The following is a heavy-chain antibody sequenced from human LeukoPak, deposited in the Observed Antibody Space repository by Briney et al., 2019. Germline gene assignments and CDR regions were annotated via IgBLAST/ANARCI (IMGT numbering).Heavy chain of an antibody. D-gene: IGHD2-21*01. Sequence: ASVKVSCKASGYTFTSYGISWVRQSPGQRLEWMGWISPYNGNTNYAAKLQGRLTMTTDTSTSTAYMELRSLGSDGTAVYYCARDRQCGYWGQGTLVTVSS. CDR1: GYTFTSYG. V-gene: IGHV1-18*01. CDR2: ISPYNGNT. CDR3: ARDRQCGY. J-gene: IGHJ4*02.